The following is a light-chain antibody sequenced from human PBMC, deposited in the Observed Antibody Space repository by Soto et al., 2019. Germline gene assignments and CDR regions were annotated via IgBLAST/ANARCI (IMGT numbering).Light chain of an antibody. CDR3: VLSLPRGVWE. V-gene: IGLV8-61*01. J-gene: IGLJ3*02. Sequence: QAVVTQEPSFSVSPGGTVTLTCGLTSGSVSTSNYPSWYQQTPGQTPRTLIYSTNFRSSGVPDRFSGSILGNKAALTITGAQAHDESDYYCVLSLPRGVWEFGGGTKVTVL. CDR2: STN. CDR1: SGSVSTSNY.